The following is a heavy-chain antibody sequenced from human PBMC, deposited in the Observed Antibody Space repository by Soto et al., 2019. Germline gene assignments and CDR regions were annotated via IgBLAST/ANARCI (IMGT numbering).Heavy chain of an antibody. V-gene: IGHV1-3*05. Sequence: QVQLVQSGAEEKKPGASVKVSCKASGYTFTSYAMHWVRQAPGQRLEWMGWINAGNGNTKYSQKFQGRVTITRDTSASTASMELSSLRSEDTAVYYCARGFVDSSGYFYYWGQGTLVTVSS. J-gene: IGHJ4*02. CDR3: ARGFVDSSGYFYY. D-gene: IGHD3-22*01. CDR1: GYTFTSYA. CDR2: INAGNGNT.